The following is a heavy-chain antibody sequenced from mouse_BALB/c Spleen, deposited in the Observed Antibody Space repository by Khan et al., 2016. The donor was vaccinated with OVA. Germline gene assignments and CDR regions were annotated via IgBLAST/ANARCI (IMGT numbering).Heavy chain of an antibody. Sequence: EVQLQESGPGLVKPSQSLSLTCTVTGYSITSGYAWNWIRQFPGNKLEWMGYISYSGVTSYNPSLKSRIPITRDTSKNQFFLQLNTLTTEDTATYYCARGNYYGYYFDYWGQGTTLTVSS. CDR2: ISYSGVT. CDR3: ARGNYYGYYFDY. V-gene: IGHV3-2*02. CDR1: GYSITSGYA. D-gene: IGHD1-1*01. J-gene: IGHJ2*01.